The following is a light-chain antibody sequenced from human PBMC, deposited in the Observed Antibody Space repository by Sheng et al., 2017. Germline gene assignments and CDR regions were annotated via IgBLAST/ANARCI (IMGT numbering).Light chain of an antibody. CDR3: QQYNSYSGP. Sequence: DIQMTQSPSTLSASVGDRVTITCRASQSITDSLAWYQQKPGKAPNLLIYKASTLQSGVPSRFSGGGSGTEFTLTISSLQPDDFATYYCQQYNSYSGPFGQGTKVEIK. J-gene: IGKJ1*01. CDR1: QSITDS. CDR2: KAS. V-gene: IGKV1-5*03.